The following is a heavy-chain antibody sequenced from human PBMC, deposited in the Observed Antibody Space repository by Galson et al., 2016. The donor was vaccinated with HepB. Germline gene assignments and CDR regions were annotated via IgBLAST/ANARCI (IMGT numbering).Heavy chain of an antibody. Sequence: SLRLSCAASGFSFSNYNMDWARQTPEKGLEWISYITRDSSTIYYADSVGGRFTISRDNAKNSLYLEMNSLRDEDTAVYYCVRDWPVDWGQGTLVTVSS. CDR2: ITRDSSTI. J-gene: IGHJ4*02. CDR1: GFSFSNYN. CDR3: VRDWPVD. V-gene: IGHV3-48*02.